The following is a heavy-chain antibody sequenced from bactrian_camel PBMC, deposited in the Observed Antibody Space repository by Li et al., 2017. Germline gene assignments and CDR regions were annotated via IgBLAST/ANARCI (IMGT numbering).Heavy chain of an antibody. D-gene: IGHD2*01. CDR2: INSGGGST. CDR1: GFAASRHA. J-gene: IGHJ6*01. CDR3: AADPRYYSAGYYDFRVSDFDY. Sequence: VQLVESGGGSVQAGGSLRLSCSASGFAASRHAMSWVRQAPGKGLEWVSAINSGGGSTYYADSVKGRFTISRDNAKNMLYLQMNDLKPEDTAMYYCAADPRYYSAGYYDFRVSDFDYWGQGTQVTVS. V-gene: IGHV3S40*01.